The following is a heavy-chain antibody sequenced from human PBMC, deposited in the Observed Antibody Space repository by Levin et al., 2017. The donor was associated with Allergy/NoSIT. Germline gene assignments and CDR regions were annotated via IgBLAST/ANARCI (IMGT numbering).Heavy chain of an antibody. Sequence: GGSLRLSCAASGFTFDDYAMHWVRQAPGKGLEWVSGISWNSGSLGYADSVKGRFTISRDNAKNSLYLQMNSLRAEDTALYYCAKTRGYYYDRSVDYWGQGTLVTVSS. D-gene: IGHD3-22*01. CDR3: AKTRGYYYDRSVDY. CDR2: ISWNSGSL. J-gene: IGHJ4*02. CDR1: GFTFDDYA. V-gene: IGHV3-9*01.